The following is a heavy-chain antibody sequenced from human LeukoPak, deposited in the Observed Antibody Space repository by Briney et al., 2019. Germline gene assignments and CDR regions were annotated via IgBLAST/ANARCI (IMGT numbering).Heavy chain of an antibody. J-gene: IGHJ5*02. Sequence: SETLSLTCTVSGGSVSSGSYYWSWIRQPPGKGLEWIGNIYYSGSTNYNPSLKSRVTISVDTSKNQFSLKVSSVTAADTAVYYCARDVVYYYGSGSPGGWFDPWGQGTLVTVSS. CDR1: GGSVSSGSYY. D-gene: IGHD3-10*01. CDR2: IYYSGST. CDR3: ARDVVYYYGSGSPGGWFDP. V-gene: IGHV4-61*01.